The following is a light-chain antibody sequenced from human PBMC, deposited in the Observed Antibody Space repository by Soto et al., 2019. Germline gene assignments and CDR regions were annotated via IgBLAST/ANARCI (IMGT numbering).Light chain of an antibody. CDR3: QPYSPLPLVT. V-gene: IGKV3-15*01. J-gene: IGKJ4*01. Sequence: AQCKDAESLYARDSDAHSWRASTSVGTTLAWYQLKRGLAPRLLIYDASTRATGIPARFSGSGSGTEFTLTISSLQYDDFVAYCGQPYSPLPLVTCGGGAMVDIK. CDR2: DAS. CDR1: TSVGTT.